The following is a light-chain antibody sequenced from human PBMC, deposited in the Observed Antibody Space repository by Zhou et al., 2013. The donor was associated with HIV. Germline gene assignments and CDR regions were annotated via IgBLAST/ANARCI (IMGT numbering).Light chain of an antibody. CDR3: QQSYSTPWT. J-gene: IGKJ1*01. Sequence: IQLTQSPSSLSASVGDRVTIACRASQDISRALAWFQQKPGKAPNLLIYVASSLQSGVPSRFSGSGSGTDFTLTINSLQPEDFATYYCQQSYSTPWTFGQGTKVEIK. CDR2: VAS. CDR1: QDISRA. V-gene: IGKV1-39*01.